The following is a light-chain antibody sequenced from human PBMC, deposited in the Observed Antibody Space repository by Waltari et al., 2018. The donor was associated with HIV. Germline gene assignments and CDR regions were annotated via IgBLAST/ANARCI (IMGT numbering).Light chain of an antibody. CDR3: QQYYSVPWT. Sequence: DIVMTQSLDSLAVSLGERATINCKSSQSLLFNANNKNYLAWYQQKPGQSPTLLFYWAFTREFGVPDRFTGSGSGTDFTLTITSLQSEDVALYYCQQYYSVPWTFGQGTKVEIK. V-gene: IGKV4-1*01. CDR1: QSLLFNANNKNY. J-gene: IGKJ1*01. CDR2: WAF.